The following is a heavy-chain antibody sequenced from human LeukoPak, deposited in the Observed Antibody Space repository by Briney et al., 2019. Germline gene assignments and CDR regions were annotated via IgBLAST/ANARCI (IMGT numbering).Heavy chain of an antibody. D-gene: IGHD2-2*02. J-gene: IGHJ3*02. CDR2: INHSGST. CDR1: GGSFSGYY. V-gene: IGHV4-34*01. Sequence: PSETLSLTCAVYGGSFSGYYWSWIRQPPGKGLEWIGEINHSGSTNYNPPLKSRVTISVDTSKNQLSLKLSSVTAADTAVYYCARGYRYCSSTSCYNRAFDIWGQGTMVTVSS. CDR3: ARGYRYCSSTSCYNRAFDI.